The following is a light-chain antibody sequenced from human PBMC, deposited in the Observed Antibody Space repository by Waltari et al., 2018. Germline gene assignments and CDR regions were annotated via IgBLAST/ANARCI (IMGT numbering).Light chain of an antibody. CDR3: NSGDSRGNHVV. V-gene: IGLV3-19*01. CDR2: GKN. J-gene: IGLJ2*01. CDR1: SLRSHY. Sequence: SSELTQHPAVSVALGQTVRITCQGDSLRSHYAIRYQQKPGQAPVLAIYGKNNRPPRNPDRFSGSSSGNAASLTIAGAQAEEEADYYCNSGDSRGNHVVFGGWTKLTVL.